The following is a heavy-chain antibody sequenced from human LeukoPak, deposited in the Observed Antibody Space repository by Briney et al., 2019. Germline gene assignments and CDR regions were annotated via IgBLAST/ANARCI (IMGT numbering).Heavy chain of an antibody. J-gene: IGHJ4*02. D-gene: IGHD3-16*01. V-gene: IGHV4-59*01. Sequence: SETLSLTCTVSGGSISSYYWSWIRQPPVKGLEWIGYIYYSGSTNYNPSLKSRVTISVDTSKNQFSLKLSSVTAADTAVYYCARESLGEFDYWGQGTLVTVSS. CDR1: GGSISSYY. CDR2: IYYSGST. CDR3: ARESLGEFDY.